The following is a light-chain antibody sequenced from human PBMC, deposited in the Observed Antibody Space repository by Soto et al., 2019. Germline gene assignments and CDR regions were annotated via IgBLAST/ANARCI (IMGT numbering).Light chain of an antibody. V-gene: IGLV2-11*01. J-gene: IGLJ1*01. CDR2: DVS. CDR3: CSYAGSYTYV. CDR1: SSDVGGYNY. Sequence: QSALTQPRSVSGSPGQSVTISCTGTSSDVGGYNYVSWYQQHPGKAPKLMIYDVSKRPSGVPDRFSGSKSGNTASLTISGLQAEDEADYYRCSYAGSYTYVFGTGTKVTDL.